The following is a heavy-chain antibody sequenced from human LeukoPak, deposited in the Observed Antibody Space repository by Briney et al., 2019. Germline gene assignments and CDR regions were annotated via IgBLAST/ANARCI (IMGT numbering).Heavy chain of an antibody. CDR3: ARDLLWFGELLPDYFDY. CDR2: ISAYNGNT. CDR1: GYTFTSYG. D-gene: IGHD3-10*01. V-gene: IGHV1-18*01. Sequence: ASVKVSCKASGYTFTSYGISWVRQAPGQGLEWMGWISAYNGNTNYAQKLQGRVTMTTDTSTSTAYMELRSLRSDDTAAYYCARDLLWFGELLPDYFDYWGQGTLVTVSS. J-gene: IGHJ4*02.